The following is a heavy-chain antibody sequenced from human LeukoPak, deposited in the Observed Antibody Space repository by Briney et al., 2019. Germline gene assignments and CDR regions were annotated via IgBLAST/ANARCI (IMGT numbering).Heavy chain of an antibody. CDR3: ARLMEGYFDY. V-gene: IGHV3-53*01. D-gene: IGHD3-3*01. CDR2: IYSGGST. CDR1: GFTVSSNY. J-gene: IGHJ4*02. Sequence: PGGSLRLSCAASGFTVSSNYMSWVRQAPGKGLEWVSVIYSGGSTYYADSGKGRFTISRDNSKNTLYLQMNSLRAEDTAVYYCARLMEGYFDYRGQGTLVTVSS.